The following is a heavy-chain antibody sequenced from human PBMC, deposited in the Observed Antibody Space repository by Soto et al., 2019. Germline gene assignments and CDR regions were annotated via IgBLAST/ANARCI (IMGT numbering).Heavy chain of an antibody. CDR2: VSGSGGST. CDR1: GFTFTNFA. D-gene: IGHD6-13*01. V-gene: IGHV3-23*01. J-gene: IGHJ3*02. Sequence: EVQLLESGGGLVQPGGSLRLSCAASGFTFTNFAMSWVRQAPGKGLEWVAGVSGSGGSTYYADSVKGRFTISRDTSKNTLYLEMYSLRAANTAVYYCAKEGVSLTEHSTFHDPFDIWGQGTMVTVSS. CDR3: AKEGVSLTEHSTFHDPFDI.